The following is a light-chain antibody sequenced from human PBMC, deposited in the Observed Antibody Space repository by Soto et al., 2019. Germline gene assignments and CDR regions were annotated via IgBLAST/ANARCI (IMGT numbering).Light chain of an antibody. J-gene: IGKJ2*01. V-gene: IGKV1-5*03. CDR1: QSIRSY. CDR3: QQYISYLYT. CDR2: KAS. Sequence: IQMTQSPSTLSAAVGDRVTITCRASQSIRSYLAWYQQKPGKAPKLLIYKASSLESGVPSRFSGSGSGTEFTLTISSLQPDDFATYYCQQYISYLYTFGRGTKLEMK.